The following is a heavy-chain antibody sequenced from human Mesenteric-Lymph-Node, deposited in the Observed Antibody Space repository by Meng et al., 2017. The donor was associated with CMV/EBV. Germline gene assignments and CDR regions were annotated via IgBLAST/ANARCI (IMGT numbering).Heavy chain of an antibody. J-gene: IGHJ5*02. CDR2: ISSSRSYI. Sequence: GESLKISCTASGFTFSTYSMNWVRQAPGKGLEWVSSISSSRSYIYYADSVKGRFTISRDNAKNSLYLQMNSLRAEDTAVYYCARDDILTGYSPWGQGTLVTVSS. V-gene: IGHV3-21*01. CDR1: GFTFSTYS. CDR3: ARDDILTGYSP. D-gene: IGHD3-9*01.